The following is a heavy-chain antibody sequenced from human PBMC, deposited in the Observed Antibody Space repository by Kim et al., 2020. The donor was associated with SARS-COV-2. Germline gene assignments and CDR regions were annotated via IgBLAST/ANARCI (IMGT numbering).Heavy chain of an antibody. CDR2: EN. CDR3: ASVSRCYYGY. Sequence: ENYLVHSVRGRFTISRDNAKNSLYLQMISLRAEDTAVYYCASVSRCYYGYWGQGTLVTVSS. J-gene: IGHJ4*02. D-gene: IGHD3-10*01. V-gene: IGHV3-7*01.